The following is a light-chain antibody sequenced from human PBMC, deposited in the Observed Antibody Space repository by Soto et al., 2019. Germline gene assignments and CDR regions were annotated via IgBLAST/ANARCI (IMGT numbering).Light chain of an antibody. Sequence: EIVMTQSPATLSVSPGERATLSCKASQNVSNNLAWYQQRPGQAPRLLIHGVSTRATDIPARFSGSGSGTEFALTISSLQSEDFAVYYCHQYNDWPPVFGQGTKVAIK. CDR2: GVS. CDR3: HQYNDWPPV. V-gene: IGKV3-15*01. CDR1: QNVSNN. J-gene: IGKJ1*01.